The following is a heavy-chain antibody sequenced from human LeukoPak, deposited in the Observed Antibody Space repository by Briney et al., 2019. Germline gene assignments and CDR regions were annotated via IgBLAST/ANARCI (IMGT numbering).Heavy chain of an antibody. CDR2: ISSSSSNI. V-gene: IGHV3-21*01. CDR3: ARARTLDYDLCSGYYIGQHAFDT. CDR1: GFTFSSYS. J-gene: IGHJ3*02. Sequence: PGGSLRLSCAASGFTFSSYSMNWVRQAPGKGLEWVSAISSSSSNIYYADSVKGRFTISRDNAKNSLYLQMNSLRAEDTAVYYCARARTLDYDLCSGYYIGQHAFDTWGQGTMVTVSS. D-gene: IGHD3-3*01.